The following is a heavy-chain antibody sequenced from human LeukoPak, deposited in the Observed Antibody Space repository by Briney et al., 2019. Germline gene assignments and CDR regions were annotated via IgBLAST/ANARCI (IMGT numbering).Heavy chain of an antibody. CDR1: GGSISGYF. J-gene: IGHJ4*02. Sequence: SETLSLTCSVSGGSISGYFWSWIRQPAGKGLEWIGRVYTGGSITYNPSLKSRVTISLDTSRSQFSLKLTSVTAAYTAVYYCARDPVLEHYFDYWGQGTLVTVSS. D-gene: IGHD3-3*01. V-gene: IGHV4-4*07. CDR2: VYTGGSI. CDR3: ARDPVLEHYFDY.